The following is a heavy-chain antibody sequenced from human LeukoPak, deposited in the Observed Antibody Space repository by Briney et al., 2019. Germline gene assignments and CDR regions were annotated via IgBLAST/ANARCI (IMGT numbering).Heavy chain of an antibody. CDR2: INPSGGST. D-gene: IGHD3-10*01. CDR3: ASGAPTHYFDSGSLPCDY. Sequence: GASVKVSCKASGYTFTSYYIHWVRQAPGQGLEWMGIINPSGGSTSYAQKFQGRVPMTRDTSTSTVYMELSSLRSDDTAVYYSASGAPTHYFDSGSLPCDYWGQGTLVTVSS. CDR1: GYTFTSYY. V-gene: IGHV1-46*01. J-gene: IGHJ4*02.